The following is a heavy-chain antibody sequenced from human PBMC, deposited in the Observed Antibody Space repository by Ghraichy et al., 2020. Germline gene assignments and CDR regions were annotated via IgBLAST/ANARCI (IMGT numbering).Heavy chain of an antibody. Sequence: SETLSLTCTVSGGSISSYYWSWIRQPPGKGLEWIGYIYYSGSTNYNPSLKSRVTISVDTSKNQFSLKLSSVTAADTAVYYCARDKRFLEWPPYYYYGMDVWGQGTTVTVSS. D-gene: IGHD3-3*01. CDR3: ARDKRFLEWPPYYYYGMDV. CDR2: IYYSGST. J-gene: IGHJ6*02. CDR1: GGSISSYY. V-gene: IGHV4-59*01.